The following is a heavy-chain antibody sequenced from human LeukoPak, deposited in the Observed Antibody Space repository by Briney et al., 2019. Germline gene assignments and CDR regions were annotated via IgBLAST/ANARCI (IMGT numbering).Heavy chain of an antibody. Sequence: GGSLRLSCAASGFAFNTYSMNWVRQAPGKGLEWVSFIFSSSTYIYYTDSVKGRFTISRDDARNSLYLQMDNLRAEDTGVYYCARDFYDGFALDYWGQGTLVTVSS. CDR3: ARDFYDGFALDY. CDR2: IFSSSTYI. J-gene: IGHJ4*02. V-gene: IGHV3-21*03. CDR1: GFAFNTYS. D-gene: IGHD2/OR15-2a*01.